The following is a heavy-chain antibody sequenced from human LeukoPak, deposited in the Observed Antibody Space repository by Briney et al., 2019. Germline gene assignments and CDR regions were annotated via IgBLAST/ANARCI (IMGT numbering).Heavy chain of an antibody. V-gene: IGHV3-21*01. CDR2: ISSSSSYI. CDR3: ARDGSSGWSNWFDP. CDR1: GFTFSSYS. J-gene: IGHJ5*02. D-gene: IGHD6-19*01. Sequence: GGSLRLSCAASGFTFSSYSMNWVRQAPGKGLEWVSSISSSSSYIYYADSVKGRFTISRDNAKNSLYLQMNSLRAEDTAVYYCARDGSSGWSNWFDPWGQGTLVTVSS.